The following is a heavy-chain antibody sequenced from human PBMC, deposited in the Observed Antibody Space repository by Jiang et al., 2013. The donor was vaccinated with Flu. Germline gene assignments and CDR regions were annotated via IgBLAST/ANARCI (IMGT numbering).Heavy chain of an antibody. V-gene: IGHV4-34*01. CDR1: GGSFSGYY. CDR3: ASGRDDILTGYYRGSGMDV. D-gene: IGHD3-9*01. Sequence: VLLKPSETLSLTCGVYGGSFSGYYWSWIRQPPGKGLEWIGEINDSGSTNYNPSLKSRLTISIDTSKNQFSLKLSSVTAADTAVYYCASGRDDILTGYYRGSGMDVWGQGTTVTVSS. CDR2: INDSGST. J-gene: IGHJ6*02.